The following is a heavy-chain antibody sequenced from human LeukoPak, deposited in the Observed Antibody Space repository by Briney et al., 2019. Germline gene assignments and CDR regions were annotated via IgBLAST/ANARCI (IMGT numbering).Heavy chain of an antibody. CDR1: GFSISNGYY. CDR2: IHHSGTT. J-gene: IGHJ4*02. D-gene: IGHD6-6*01. Sequence: SETLSLTCTVSGFSISNGYYWGWIRQPPGKGLEWIANIHHSGTTFYNPSLKSPVTISVDTSNNQFSLKLSSVTAADTAVYYCARDEYSSSFSLYYFDYWGQGTLVTVSS. V-gene: IGHV4-38-2*02. CDR3: ARDEYSSSFSLYYFDY.